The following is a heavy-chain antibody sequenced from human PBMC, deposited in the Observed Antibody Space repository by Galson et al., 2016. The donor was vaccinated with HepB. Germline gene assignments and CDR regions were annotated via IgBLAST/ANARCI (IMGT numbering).Heavy chain of an antibody. Sequence: SLRLSCAASGLTFSTYWMNWVRQAPGKGLGWVANLNQDGSLKYYADSVRGRFTISRDNAKESVYLQMNSLRAEDTAVYYCAKWNFAADLWGQGTVVTVSS. V-gene: IGHV3-7*01. D-gene: IGHD1-7*01. CDR3: AKWNFAADL. CDR1: GLTFSTYW. J-gene: IGHJ3*01. CDR2: LNQDGSLK.